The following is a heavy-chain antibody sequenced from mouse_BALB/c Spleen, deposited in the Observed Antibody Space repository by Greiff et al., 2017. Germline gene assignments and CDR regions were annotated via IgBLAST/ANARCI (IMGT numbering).Heavy chain of an antibody. CDR2: INPSNGRT. J-gene: IGHJ4*01. CDR1: GYTFTSYW. D-gene: IGHD2-3*01. CDR3: ARGGYFSYAMDY. Sequence: QVQLQQPGAELVKPGASVKLSCKASGYTFTSYWMHWVKQRPGQGLEWIGEINPSNGRTNYNEKFKSKATLTVDNSSSTAYMQLSSLTSEDSAFYYCARGGYFSYAMDYWGQGTSVTVSS. V-gene: IGHV1S81*02.